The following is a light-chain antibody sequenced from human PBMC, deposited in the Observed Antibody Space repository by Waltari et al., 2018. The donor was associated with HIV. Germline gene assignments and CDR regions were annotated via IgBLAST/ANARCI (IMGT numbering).Light chain of an antibody. V-gene: IGLV2-14*01. J-gene: IGLJ1*01. Sequence: QSALTQPASVSGSPGQSITISCTGTSSDVGGYNYVSWYQQHPGKAPKLMIYEVSNRPSGVSNRFSGSKSGNTASLTIYGRQAEDEADYYCSSYTTSSTLGGVFGTGTKVTVL. CDR1: SSDVGGYNY. CDR2: EVS. CDR3: SSYTTSSTLGGV.